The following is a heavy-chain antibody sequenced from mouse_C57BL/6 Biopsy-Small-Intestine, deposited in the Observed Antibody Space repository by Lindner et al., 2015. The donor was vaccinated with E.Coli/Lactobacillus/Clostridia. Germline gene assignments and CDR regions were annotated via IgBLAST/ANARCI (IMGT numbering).Heavy chain of an antibody. D-gene: IGHD2-5*01. CDR3: AXGGSYYSNPYYLDY. CDR2: IYPRSGNT. V-gene: IGHV1-81*01. J-gene: IGHJ2*01. CDR1: GYTFTGYG. Sequence: VQLQESGAELARPGASLKLSCKASGYTFTGYGLSWVKQRTGQGLEWIGEIYPRSGNTYYNEKFKDKATLTADKSSSTAYMELRSLTSEDSAVYFCAXGGSYYSNPYYLDYWGQGTTLTVSS.